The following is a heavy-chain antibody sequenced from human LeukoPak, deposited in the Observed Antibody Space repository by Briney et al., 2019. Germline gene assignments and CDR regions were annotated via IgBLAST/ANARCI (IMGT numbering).Heavy chain of an antibody. Sequence: GGSLRLSCAGSGFTFSSYSMNWVRQAPGKGLEWVAFIRYDGSNKYYAHSVKGRFTISRDNSKNTLYLQMNSLRAEDTAVYYCAKAKGVSSWWTTVTRDYYYMDVWGKGTTVTISS. CDR3: AKAKGVSSWWTTVTRDYYYMDV. CDR2: IRYDGSNK. J-gene: IGHJ6*03. CDR1: GFTFSSYS. V-gene: IGHV3-30*02. D-gene: IGHD4-17*01.